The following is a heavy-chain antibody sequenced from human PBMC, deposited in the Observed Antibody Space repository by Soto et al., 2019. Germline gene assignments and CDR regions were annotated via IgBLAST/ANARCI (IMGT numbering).Heavy chain of an antibody. D-gene: IGHD5-18*01. CDR3: TTKVYSYGRR. CDR1: GFTFSNAW. J-gene: IGHJ4*02. CDR2: IKSKTDGGTT. Sequence: EVQLVESGGGLVKPGGSLRLSCAAAGFTFSNAWMSWVRQAPGKGLEWVGRIKSKTDGGTTDYAAPVKGRFTISRDDSRNTLYLQMISLKTEDTAVYYCTTKVYSYGRRWGQGTLVTVSS. V-gene: IGHV3-15*01.